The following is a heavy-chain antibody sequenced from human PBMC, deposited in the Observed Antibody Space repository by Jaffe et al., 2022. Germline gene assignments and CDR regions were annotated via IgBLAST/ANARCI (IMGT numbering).Heavy chain of an antibody. CDR2: IYWDDDK. CDR1: GFSLSTSGVG. CDR3: AHRRAIFNPNYFDY. V-gene: IGHV2-5*02. J-gene: IGHJ4*02. Sequence: QITLKESGPTLVKPTQTLTLTCTFSGFSLSTSGVGVGWIRQPPGKALEWLALIYWDDDKRYSPSLKSRLTITKDTSKNQVVLTMTNMDPVDTATYYCAHRRAIFNPNYFDYWGQGTLVTVSS. D-gene: IGHD3-9*01.